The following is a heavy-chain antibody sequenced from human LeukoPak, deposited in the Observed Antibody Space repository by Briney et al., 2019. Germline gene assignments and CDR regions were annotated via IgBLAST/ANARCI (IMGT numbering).Heavy chain of an antibody. D-gene: IGHD2-2*01. J-gene: IGHJ6*03. CDR1: GFTFSRYS. CDR2: TSSSSSTI. CDR3: VSSPYYYMDV. V-gene: IGHV3-48*01. Sequence: PGGSLRLSCAASGFTFSRYSMNWVRQAPGKGLEWISYTSSSSSTIYYADSVKGRFNNSRDNAKNSLYLQMNSLRAEDTAVYYCVSSPYYYMDVWGKGTTVIVSS.